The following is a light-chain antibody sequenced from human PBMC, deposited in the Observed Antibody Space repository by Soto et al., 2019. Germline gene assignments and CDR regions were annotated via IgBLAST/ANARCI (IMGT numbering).Light chain of an antibody. CDR3: QQHGSSPIT. Sequence: EIVLTQSPGTLSLSPGERATLSCRASQSVSSSYLAWYQQKPGQAPRLLIYGASSRATGIPDIFSGSGSGTDFTLTIRGLEPEDFAVYYCQQHGSSPITFGQGTRLEIK. CDR1: QSVSSSY. J-gene: IGKJ5*01. V-gene: IGKV3-20*01. CDR2: GAS.